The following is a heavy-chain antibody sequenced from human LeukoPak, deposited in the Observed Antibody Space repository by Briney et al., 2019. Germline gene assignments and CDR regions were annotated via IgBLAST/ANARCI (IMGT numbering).Heavy chain of an antibody. CDR3: VTGDHSPYYFHY. D-gene: IGHD1-26*01. Sequence: ASVKVSCTVSGSSISGLSMHWVRHSPPKGLEWLGGFHPEDDEIIYAQNFQGRVTMTEDTSTDTAYMELRSLRSEDTAVYYCVTGDHSPYYFHYWGQGTLVTVSS. V-gene: IGHV1-24*01. CDR1: GSSISGLS. CDR2: FHPEDDEI. J-gene: IGHJ4*02.